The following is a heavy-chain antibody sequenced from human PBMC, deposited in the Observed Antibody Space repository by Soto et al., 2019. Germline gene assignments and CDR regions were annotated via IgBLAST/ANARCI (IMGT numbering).Heavy chain of an antibody. CDR2: IYHSGST. Sequence: PSETLSLTCAVSGYSISSGYYWGWIRQPPGKGLEWIGSIYHSGSTYYNPSLKSRVTLSVDTSKNQFSLKLSSVTAADTAVYYCARYPIAAAGGDYWGQGTLVTVSS. CDR3: ARYPIAAAGGDY. D-gene: IGHD6-13*01. J-gene: IGHJ4*02. V-gene: IGHV4-38-2*01. CDR1: GYSISSGYY.